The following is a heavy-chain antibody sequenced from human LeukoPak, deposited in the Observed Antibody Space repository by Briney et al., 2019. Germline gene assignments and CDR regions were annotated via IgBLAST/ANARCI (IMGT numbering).Heavy chain of an antibody. D-gene: IGHD3-10*01. CDR3: ARGGWRGFGEFSPIDY. CDR1: GYTFTSYG. CDR2: ISAYNGNT. V-gene: IGHV1-18*04. Sequence: ASVKVSCKASGYTFTSYGISWVRQAPGQGLEWMGWISAYNGNTNYAQKLQGRVTMTTDTSTSTAYMELSSLRSDDTAVYYCARGGWRGFGEFSPIDYWGQGTLVTVSS. J-gene: IGHJ4*02.